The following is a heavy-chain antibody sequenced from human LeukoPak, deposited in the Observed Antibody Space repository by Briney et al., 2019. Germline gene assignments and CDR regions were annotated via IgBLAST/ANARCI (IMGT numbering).Heavy chain of an antibody. CDR2: MYHSGSA. D-gene: IGHD5-18*01. CDR1: GGSISSADYF. V-gene: IGHV4-30-2*01. CDR3: ARVGTAMAYRIFDY. J-gene: IGHJ4*02. Sequence: SETLSLTCSVSGGSISSADYFWSWIRQPPGKGLEWIGHMYHSGSAYYNPSLESRVTISVDRSKNQFSLKLSSVTAADTAVYYCARVGTAMAYRIFDYWGQGTLVTVSS.